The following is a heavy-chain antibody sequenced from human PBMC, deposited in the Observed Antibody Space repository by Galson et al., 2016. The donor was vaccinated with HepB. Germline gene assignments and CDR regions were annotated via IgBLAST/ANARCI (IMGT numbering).Heavy chain of an antibody. Sequence: SETLSLTCTVSGGSISSYYWSWIRQPPGKGLEWIGYIHYSGSTNYNPSLKSRVTISVDTSKNQFSLNLSSVPAAETAVYYCASGDYFWSGFSFPYYFDYWGQGTLVTVSS. CDR1: GGSISSYY. CDR3: ASGDYFWSGFSFPYYFDY. V-gene: IGHV4-59*01. D-gene: IGHD3-3*01. J-gene: IGHJ4*02. CDR2: IHYSGST.